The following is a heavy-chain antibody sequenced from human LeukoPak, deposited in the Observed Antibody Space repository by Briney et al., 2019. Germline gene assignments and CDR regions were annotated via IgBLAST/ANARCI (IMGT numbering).Heavy chain of an antibody. CDR2: INPNSGGT. CDR1: GYTFTGYY. D-gene: IGHD2-2*01. CDR3: ARDFPPGDIVVVPAATRDY. J-gene: IGHJ4*02. Sequence: ASVKVSCKASGYTFTGYYMHWVRQAPGQGLEWMGWINPNSGGTNYAQKFQGRVTMTRDTSISTAYMELGRLRSDDTAVYYCARDFPPGDIVVVPAATRDYWGQGTLVTVSS. V-gene: IGHV1-2*02.